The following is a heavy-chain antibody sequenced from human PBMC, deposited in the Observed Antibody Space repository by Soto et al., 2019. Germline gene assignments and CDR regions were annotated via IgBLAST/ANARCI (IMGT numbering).Heavy chain of an antibody. CDR1: GGTFGSYA. V-gene: IGHV1-69*13. CDR2: IIPIFGTA. J-gene: IGHJ6*02. D-gene: IGHD6-13*01. Sequence: GASVKVFCKASGGTFGSYAISWVRQAPGQGLEWMGGIIPIFGTANYAQKFQGRVTITADESTSTAYMELSSLRSEDTAVYYCAKVPGIAAAASAYYYGMDVWGQGTTVTVSS. CDR3: AKVPGIAAAASAYYYGMDV.